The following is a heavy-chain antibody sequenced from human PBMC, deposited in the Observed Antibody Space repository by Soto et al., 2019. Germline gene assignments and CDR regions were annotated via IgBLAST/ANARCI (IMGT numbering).Heavy chain of an antibody. CDR3: ARVSGRYYGDAFDI. CDR1: GDSIISGDYY. D-gene: IGHD1-26*01. CDR2: IYYSGST. V-gene: IGHV4-31*03. J-gene: IGHJ3*02. Sequence: SETLSLTCTVSGDSIISGDYYWSWIRQHPGKGLEWIGYIYYSGSTYYNPSLKSRVTISVDTSKNQFSLKLSSVTAADTAVYYCARVSGRYYGDAFDIWGQGTMVTVSS.